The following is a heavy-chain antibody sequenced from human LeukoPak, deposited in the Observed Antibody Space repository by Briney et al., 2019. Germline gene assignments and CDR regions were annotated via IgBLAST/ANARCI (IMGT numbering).Heavy chain of an antibody. CDR2: ISYDGSNK. D-gene: IGHD1-26*01. Sequence: PGGSLTLSCAASGFTFSSYGMHWVRQAPSKGLEWVAVISYDGSNKYYVDSMEGRFTISRDNSNNALYLKMRSLRAEDTALYDCAKGRWGGSYPHDAIDIWGQGTMVTVSS. J-gene: IGHJ3*02. CDR1: GFTFSSYG. CDR3: AKGRWGGSYPHDAIDI. V-gene: IGHV3-30*18.